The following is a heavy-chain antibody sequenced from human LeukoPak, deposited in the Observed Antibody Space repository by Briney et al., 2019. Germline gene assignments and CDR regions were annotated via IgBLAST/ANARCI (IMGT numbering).Heavy chain of an antibody. Sequence: PGGSLRLSCAASGFTFSSYAMHWVRQAPGKGLEWVAVISYDGSNKYYADSVKGRFTISRDNSKNTLYLQMNSLRAEDTAVYYCARVPPEGEDAFDIWGQGTMVTVSS. V-gene: IGHV3-30*04. J-gene: IGHJ3*02. CDR3: ARVPPEGEDAFDI. CDR2: ISYDGSNK. CDR1: GFTFSSYA.